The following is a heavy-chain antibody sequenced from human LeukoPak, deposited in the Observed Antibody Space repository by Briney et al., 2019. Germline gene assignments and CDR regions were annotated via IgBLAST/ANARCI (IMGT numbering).Heavy chain of an antibody. CDR2: IYYSGST. V-gene: IGHV4-39*01. D-gene: IGHD6-19*01. CDR1: GGSISSSSYY. Sequence: SETLSLTCTVSGGSISSSSYYWGWIRQPPGKGLEWIGSIYYSGSTYYNPSLKSRVTISVDTSKNQFSLKLSSVTAADTAVYYCARGGKIALAGTRSSQYFQHWGQGTLVTVSS. J-gene: IGHJ1*01. CDR3: ARGGKIALAGTRSSQYFQH.